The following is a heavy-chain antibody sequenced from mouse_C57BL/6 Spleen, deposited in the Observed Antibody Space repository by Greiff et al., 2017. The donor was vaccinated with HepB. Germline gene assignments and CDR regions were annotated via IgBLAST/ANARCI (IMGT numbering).Heavy chain of an antibody. V-gene: IGHV1-55*01. Sequence: QVQLQQPGAELVKPGASVKMSCKASGYTFTSYWITWVKQRPGQGLEWIGDIYPGSGSTNYNEKFKSKATLTVDTSSSIAYMQLSSLTSEDSAVYYCARDSNWAYYFDYWGQGTTLTVSS. CDR3: ARDSNWAYYFDY. J-gene: IGHJ2*01. D-gene: IGHD4-1*01. CDR2: IYPGSGST. CDR1: GYTFTSYW.